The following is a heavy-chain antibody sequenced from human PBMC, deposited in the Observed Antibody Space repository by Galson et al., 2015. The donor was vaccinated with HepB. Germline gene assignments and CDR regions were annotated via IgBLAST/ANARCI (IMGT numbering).Heavy chain of an antibody. D-gene: IGHD3-9*01. CDR3: ARDVDWVLDL. J-gene: IGHJ5*02. V-gene: IGHV3-9*01. Sequence: GYVDSVKGRFTISRDNAKNFLYLEMNSLRAEDTALYYCARDVDWVLDLWGQGTLVTVSS.